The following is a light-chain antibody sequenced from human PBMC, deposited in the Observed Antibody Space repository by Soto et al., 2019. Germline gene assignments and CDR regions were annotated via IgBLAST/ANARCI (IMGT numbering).Light chain of an antibody. CDR3: QQYGSSPPVT. V-gene: IGKV3-20*01. J-gene: IGKJ2*01. CDR1: QSVSSSY. CDR2: GAS. Sequence: EIVLTQSPGTLSLSPGERATLSCRASQSVSSSYLAWYQQKPGQAPRLLIYGASSRATGIPDRSSGSGSGTDFTLTISRLEPEDFAVYYCQQYGSSPPVTFGPRTKLEIK.